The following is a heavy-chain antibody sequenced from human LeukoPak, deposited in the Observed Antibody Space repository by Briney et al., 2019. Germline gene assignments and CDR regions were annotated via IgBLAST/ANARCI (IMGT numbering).Heavy chain of an antibody. CDR3: AREAMYSSSWYVNLDY. CDR2: IIPILGIA. V-gene: IGHV1-69*04. Sequence: SVEASCKASGGTFSSYAISWVRQAPGQGLEWMGRIIPILGIANYAQKFQGRVTITADKSTSTAYMELSSLRSEDTAVYYCAREAMYSSSWYVNLDYWGQGTLVTVSS. D-gene: IGHD6-13*01. J-gene: IGHJ4*02. CDR1: GGTFSSYA.